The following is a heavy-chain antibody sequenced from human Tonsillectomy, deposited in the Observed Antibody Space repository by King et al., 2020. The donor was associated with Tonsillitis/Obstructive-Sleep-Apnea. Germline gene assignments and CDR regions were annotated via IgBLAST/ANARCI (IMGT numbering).Heavy chain of an antibody. V-gene: IGHV3-49*04. J-gene: IGHJ4*02. CDR3: TRGIVVVD. CDR2: IRSKAYGGTT. Sequence: VQLVESGGGLVQPGRSLRLSCTTSGFTFGDYAMSWVRQAPGKGLEWVGFIRSKAYGGTTEYAASVKGRFTISRDDSKGLAYMQMNSLKTEDTAVYYCTRGIVVVDWGQGTLVTVSS. CDR1: GFTFGDYA. D-gene: IGHD2-21*01.